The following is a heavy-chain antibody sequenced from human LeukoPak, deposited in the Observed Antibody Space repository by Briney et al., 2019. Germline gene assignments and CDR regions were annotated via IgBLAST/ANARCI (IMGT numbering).Heavy chain of an antibody. CDR2: IYYSGST. CDR1: GGSISSYY. D-gene: IGHD5-12*01. V-gene: IGHV4-59*01. CDR3: ARSLWLRLFDY. J-gene: IGHJ4*02. Sequence: SETLSLTCTVSGGSISSYYRSWIRQPPGKGLEWIGYIYYSGSTNYNPSLKSRVTISVDTSKNQFSLKLSSVTAADTAVYYCARSLWLRLFDYWGQGTLVTVSS.